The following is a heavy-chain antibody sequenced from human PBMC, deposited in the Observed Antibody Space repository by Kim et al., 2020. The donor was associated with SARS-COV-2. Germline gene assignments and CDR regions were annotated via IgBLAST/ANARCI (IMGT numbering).Heavy chain of an antibody. Sequence: GGSLRLSCAASGFTFSSYGMHWVRQAPGKGLEWVAVISYDGSNKYYADSVKGRFTISRDNSKNTLYLQMNSLRAEDTAVYYCAKDRYSGSSISYFDYWG. CDR1: GFTFSSYG. CDR2: ISYDGSNK. D-gene: IGHD1-26*01. V-gene: IGHV3-30*18. CDR3: AKDRYSGSSISYFDY. J-gene: IGHJ4*01.